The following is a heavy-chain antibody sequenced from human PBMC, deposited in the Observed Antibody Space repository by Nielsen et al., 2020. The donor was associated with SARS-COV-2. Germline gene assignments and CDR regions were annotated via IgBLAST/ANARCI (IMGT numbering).Heavy chain of an antibody. V-gene: IGHV3-30*19. J-gene: IGHJ4*02. Sequence: GEPLKISCAASGFTFSSYGMHWVRQAPGKGLEWVAVISYDGSNKYYADSVKGRFTISRDNSKNTLYLQMNSLRAEDTAVYYCARDQGFFGSYYNYWGQGTLVTVSS. D-gene: IGHD3-10*01. CDR1: GFTFSSYG. CDR3: ARDQGFFGSYYNY. CDR2: ISYDGSNK.